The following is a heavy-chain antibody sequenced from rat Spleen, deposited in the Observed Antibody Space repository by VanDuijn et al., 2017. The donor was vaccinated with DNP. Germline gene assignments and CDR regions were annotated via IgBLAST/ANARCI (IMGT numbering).Heavy chain of an antibody. V-gene: IGHV3-1*01. Sequence: EVQLQESGPGLVKPSQSLSLTCSVTGFSITSHYWGWIRKFPGNKMEYIGHISFSGSPNYNPSLRSRISITRDTSKNLFFLHLDSVTTEDTATYYCARWVWYFDFWGPGTMVTVSS. CDR3: ARWVWYFDF. CDR2: ISFSGSP. CDR1: GFSITSHY. J-gene: IGHJ1*01.